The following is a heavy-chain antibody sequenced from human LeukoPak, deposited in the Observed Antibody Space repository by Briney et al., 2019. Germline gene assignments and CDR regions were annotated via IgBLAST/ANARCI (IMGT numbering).Heavy chain of an antibody. CDR2: IYYSGST. Sequence: SETLSLTCTVSGGSISSYYWSWIRQPPGKGLEWIGYIYYSGSTDSNPSLKSRVTISVDTSKNQFSLKLSSVTAADTAVYYCARDAAVAGTRAFDIWGQGTMVTVSS. V-gene: IGHV4-59*01. J-gene: IGHJ3*02. D-gene: IGHD6-19*01. CDR3: ARDAAVAGTRAFDI. CDR1: GGSISSYY.